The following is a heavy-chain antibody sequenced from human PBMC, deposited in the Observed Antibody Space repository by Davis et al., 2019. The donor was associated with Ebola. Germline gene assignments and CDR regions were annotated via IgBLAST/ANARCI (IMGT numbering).Heavy chain of an antibody. Sequence: MPSETLSLTCTVSGGSISSYYWSWIRQPPGKGLEWIGYIYYSGSTNYNPSLKSRVTISVDTSKNQFSLKLSSVTAADTAAYYCARVSGNRVLVNWGQGTLVTVSS. CDR1: GGSISSYY. CDR2: IYYSGST. V-gene: IGHV4-59*01. J-gene: IGHJ4*02. CDR3: ARVSGNRVLVN. D-gene: IGHD2-15*01.